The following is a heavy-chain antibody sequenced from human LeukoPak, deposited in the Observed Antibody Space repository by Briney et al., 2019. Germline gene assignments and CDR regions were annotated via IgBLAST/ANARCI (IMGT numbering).Heavy chain of an antibody. CDR1: GFTFGSYA. J-gene: IGHJ4*02. CDR2: ICGSGGGK. CDR3: ASLDGSGTFDY. V-gene: IGHV3-23*01. D-gene: IGHD3-10*01. Sequence: GGSLRLSCAASGFTFGSYAMSWVRQAPGKGLEWVSVICGSGGGKYYAYSVKGRFTISRDNSKNTLYLQMNSLRAEDTAVYYCASLDGSGTFDYWGQGTLVTVSS.